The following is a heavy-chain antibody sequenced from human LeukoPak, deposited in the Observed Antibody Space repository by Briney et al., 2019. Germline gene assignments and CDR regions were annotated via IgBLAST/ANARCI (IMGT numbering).Heavy chain of an antibody. Sequence: PGGSLRLSCAASGFTFSTYSMNWVRQAPGKGLEWVSSISGTSSYIYYADSVKGRFTISRDNAKNSLYLQMNSLRAEDTAVYYCARDRGGYYDSSGYIDYWGQGTLVTVSS. CDR3: ARDRGGYYDSSGYIDY. CDR1: GFTFSTYS. D-gene: IGHD3-22*01. CDR2: ISGTSSYI. V-gene: IGHV3-21*04. J-gene: IGHJ4*02.